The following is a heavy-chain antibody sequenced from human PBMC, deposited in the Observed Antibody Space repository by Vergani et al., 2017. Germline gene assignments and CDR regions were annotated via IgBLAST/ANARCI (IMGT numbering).Heavy chain of an antibody. CDR3: TTDWYYYDSSGFDV. CDR2: IKSKTDGGTT. Sequence: EVQLLESGGGLVQPGGSLRLSCAASGFTFSSYAMSWVRQAPGKGLEWVGHIKSKTDGGTTEYAAPVKGRFTISRDDSKNTRYLQMNSLKTEDTAVYYCTTDWYYYDSSGFDVWGQGTLVTVSS. D-gene: IGHD3-22*01. CDR1: GFTFSSYA. J-gene: IGHJ4*02. V-gene: IGHV3-15*01.